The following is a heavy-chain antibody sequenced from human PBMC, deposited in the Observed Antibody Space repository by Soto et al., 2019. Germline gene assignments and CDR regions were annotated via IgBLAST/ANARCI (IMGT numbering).Heavy chain of an antibody. CDR3: AKDLIDIVVVPAATHENYYYYYGMDV. V-gene: IGHV3-30*18. CDR1: GFTFSSYG. J-gene: IGHJ6*02. CDR2: ISYDGSNK. Sequence: QVQLVESGGGVVQPGRSLRLSCAASGFTFSSYGMHWVRQAPGKGLEWVAVISYDGSNKYYADSVKGRFTISRDNSKNTLYLQMNILRAEDTAVYYCAKDLIDIVVVPAATHENYYYYYGMDVWGQGTTVTVSS. D-gene: IGHD2-2*01.